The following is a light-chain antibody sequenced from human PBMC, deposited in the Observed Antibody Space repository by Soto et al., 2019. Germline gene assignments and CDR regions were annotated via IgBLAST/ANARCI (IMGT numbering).Light chain of an antibody. J-gene: IGKJ3*01. CDR2: DAS. V-gene: IGKV3-11*01. Sequence: EIVLTQSPATLSLSPGERAILSCRASQSVSSYLAWYQQKPGQAPRLLIYDASNMATGIPARFSGSGSGTDFTLTISRLEPEDFAVYYCQQRSNGFTFGPGTKVDIK. CDR1: QSVSSY. CDR3: QQRSNGFT.